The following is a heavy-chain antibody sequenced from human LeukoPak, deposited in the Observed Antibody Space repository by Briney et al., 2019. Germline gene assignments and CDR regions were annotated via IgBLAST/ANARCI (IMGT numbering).Heavy chain of an antibody. Sequence: PSETLSLTCTVSGVSISRHSTYYWSWIRQPPGKGLEWLAYIHDSGSTNYDPSLRGRISMSVDTSGNQFSLTLRSVTAADTAVFYSATQAGYYFDSWGQGKVVTVSS. CDR3: ATQAGYYFDS. V-gene: IGHV4-59*08. CDR2: IHDSGST. D-gene: IGHD6-19*01. CDR1: GVSISRHSTYY. J-gene: IGHJ4*02.